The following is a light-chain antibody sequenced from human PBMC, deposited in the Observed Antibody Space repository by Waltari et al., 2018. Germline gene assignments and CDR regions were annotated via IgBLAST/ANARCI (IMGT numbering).Light chain of an antibody. CDR3: QQSYTMPMYT. J-gene: IGKJ2*01. CDR2: AVF. Sequence: DIQMTQSPSSLSESVGDRVTITCRASQDISNNLNWYQQKPGKAPDLLIFAVFTLQSGILSRFSGSGSGTEFTLTISSLQPEDSATYYCQQSYTMPMYTSGQGTKREIK. V-gene: IGKV1-39*01. CDR1: QDISNN.